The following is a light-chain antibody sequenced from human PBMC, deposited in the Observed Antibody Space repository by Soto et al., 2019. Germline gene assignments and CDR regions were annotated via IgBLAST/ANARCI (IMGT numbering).Light chain of an antibody. J-gene: IGLJ3*02. CDR1: NSNIGRYS. Sequence: QSALTQPPSLSGTPGQRVTISCSGSNSNIGRYSVNWYQHFPGTAPKILIYSNDVRPSGVPDRFSGSKSGTSASLAISGLPSEDEAEYYCAAWDDNLKGPLFGGGTKLTVL. V-gene: IGLV1-44*01. CDR3: AAWDDNLKGPL. CDR2: SND.